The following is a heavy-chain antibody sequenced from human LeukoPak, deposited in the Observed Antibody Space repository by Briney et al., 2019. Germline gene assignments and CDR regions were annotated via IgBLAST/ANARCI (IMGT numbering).Heavy chain of an antibody. D-gene: IGHD3-22*01. CDR3: ARSHSSGYYYVDWFDP. V-gene: IGHV1-2*02. Sequence: ASVKVSYKASGYTFTGYYMHWVRQAPGQGLEWMGWINPNSGGTNYAQKFQGRVTMTRDTSISTAYMELSRLRSDDTAVYYCARSHSSGYYYVDWFDPWGQGTLVTVSS. CDR2: INPNSGGT. CDR1: GYTFTGYY. J-gene: IGHJ5*02.